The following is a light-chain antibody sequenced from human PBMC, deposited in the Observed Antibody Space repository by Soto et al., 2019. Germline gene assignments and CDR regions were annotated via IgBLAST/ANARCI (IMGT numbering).Light chain of an antibody. CDR1: QSIIDN. V-gene: IGKV3-15*01. J-gene: IGKJ3*01. CDR3: QQYDTWPPFS. CDR2: GAS. Sequence: EVVMTQSPATLSVSPGERATLSCRASQSIIDNLAWYQQKLGQAPRLLIYGASIRATGVPARFSGSGSGTEFTLTISSLQSEDFAVYYCQQYDTWPPFSFGPGTTVDIK.